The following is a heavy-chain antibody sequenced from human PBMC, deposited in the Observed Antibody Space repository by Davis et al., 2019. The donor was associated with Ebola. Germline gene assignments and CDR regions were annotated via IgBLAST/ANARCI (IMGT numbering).Heavy chain of an antibody. CDR2: IYYSGST. D-gene: IGHD3-22*01. CDR1: GGSFSGYY. Sequence: SETLSLTCAVYGGSFSGYYWSWIRQPPGKGLEWIGYIYYSGSTNYNPSLKSRVTISVDTSKNQFSLKLSSVTAADTAVYYCAKWGYGTGYYYDSSGYYYFDYWGQGTLVTVSS. V-gene: IGHV4-59*08. J-gene: IGHJ4*02. CDR3: AKWGYGTGYYYDSSGYYYFDY.